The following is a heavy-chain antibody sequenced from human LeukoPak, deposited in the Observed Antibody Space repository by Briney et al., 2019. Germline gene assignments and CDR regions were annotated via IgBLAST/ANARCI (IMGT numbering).Heavy chain of an antibody. V-gene: IGHV1-18*01. Sequence: ASVKVSCKASGYTFTSYGISWVRQAPGQGLEWMGWISAYNGNTNYAQKLKGRVTMTTDTSTSTAYMELRSLRSDDTAVYYCASSYFDILTGYSIRDYYGMDVWGQGTTVTVSS. J-gene: IGHJ6*02. CDR3: ASSYFDILTGYSIRDYYGMDV. CDR1: GYTFTSYG. D-gene: IGHD3-9*01. CDR2: ISAYNGNT.